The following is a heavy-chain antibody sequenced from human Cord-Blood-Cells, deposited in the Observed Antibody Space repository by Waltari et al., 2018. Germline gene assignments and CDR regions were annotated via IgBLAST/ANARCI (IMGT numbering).Heavy chain of an antibody. CDR2: IYSGGST. J-gene: IGHJ6*03. V-gene: IGHV3-53*01. CDR3: ARDGRDSSSSGYYYYYMDV. Sequence: EVQLVASGGGLIQPGGSLRLSCPASGFTVSSNSMSWVRQAPGKGLEWVSVIYSGGSTYYADSVKGRFTISRDNSKNTLYLQMNSLRAEDTAVYYCARDGRDSSSSGYYYYYMDVWGKGTTVTVSS. CDR1: GFTVSSNS. D-gene: IGHD6-6*01.